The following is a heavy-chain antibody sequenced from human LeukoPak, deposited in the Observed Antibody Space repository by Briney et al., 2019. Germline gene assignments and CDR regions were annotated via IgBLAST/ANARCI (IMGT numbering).Heavy chain of an antibody. Sequence: GGSLRLSCAASGVTFSSYEMNWVRQAPGKGLEWVSYISSSGSTIYYADSVKGRFTISRDNAKNSLYLQMNSLRAEDTAVYYCARGYYDTSGYYYVPVNYYFDYWGQGTLVTVSS. CDR3: ARGYYDTSGYYYVPVNYYFDY. CDR2: ISSSGSTI. D-gene: IGHD3-22*01. J-gene: IGHJ4*02. V-gene: IGHV3-48*03. CDR1: GVTFSSYE.